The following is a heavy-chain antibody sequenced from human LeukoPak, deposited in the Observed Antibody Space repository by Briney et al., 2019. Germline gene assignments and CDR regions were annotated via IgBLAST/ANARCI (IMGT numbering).Heavy chain of an antibody. Sequence: PSETLSHTCTVSGGSISSSSYYWGWIRQPPGKGLEWIGSIYYSGSTYYNPSLKSRVTISVDTSKNQFSLKLSSVTAADTAVYYWARNPTTETDQQQRYYYDYMDVWGKGTTVTVSS. CDR3: ARNPTTETDQQQRYYYDYMDV. D-gene: IGHD4-17*01. CDR1: GGSISSSSYY. J-gene: IGHJ6*03. CDR2: IYYSGST. V-gene: IGHV4-39*07.